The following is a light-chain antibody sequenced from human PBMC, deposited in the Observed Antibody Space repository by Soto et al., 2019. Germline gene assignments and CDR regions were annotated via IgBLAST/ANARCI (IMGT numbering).Light chain of an antibody. Sequence: EIVMTQSPATLSVSPGERATLSCRASQSISSYLAWYQQKPGQAPRLLIYGASTRATGIPARFSGSGSGTEFTLTISSLQPEDFAFYYCQQYNNWPPMYTFGQGTKLEIK. CDR1: QSISSY. V-gene: IGKV3-15*01. CDR3: QQYNNWPPMYT. J-gene: IGKJ2*01. CDR2: GAS.